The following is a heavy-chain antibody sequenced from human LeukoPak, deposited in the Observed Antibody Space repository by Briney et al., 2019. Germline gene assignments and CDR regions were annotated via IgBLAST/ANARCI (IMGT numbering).Heavy chain of an antibody. CDR3: ARDGHYDILTGYFQD. Sequence: GRSLRLSCAASGFTFDDYAMHWVRQAPGKGLEWVSGISWNSGSIGYADSVKGRFTISRDNAKNSLYLQMNSLRAEDMAVYYCARDGHYDILTGYFQDWGQGTLVTVSS. D-gene: IGHD3-9*01. CDR2: ISWNSGSI. J-gene: IGHJ1*01. V-gene: IGHV3-9*03. CDR1: GFTFDDYA.